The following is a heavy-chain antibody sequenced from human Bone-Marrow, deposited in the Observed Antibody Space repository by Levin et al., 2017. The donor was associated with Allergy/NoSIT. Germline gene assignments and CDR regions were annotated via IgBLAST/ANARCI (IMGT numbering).Heavy chain of an antibody. CDR3: ARAPPNCYSSSTYYEN. CDR1: GFTFSSYW. D-gene: IGHD2-2*01. CDR2: INSDGSST. J-gene: IGHJ4*02. V-gene: IGHV3-74*01. Sequence: GGSLRLSCAASGFTFSSYWMHWVRQAPGKGLVWVSRINSDGSSTTYADSVNGRFTISSDNAKNTLYLQMNGRIAEDTAVCYCARAPPNCYSSSTYYENWGQGTRVTGSS.